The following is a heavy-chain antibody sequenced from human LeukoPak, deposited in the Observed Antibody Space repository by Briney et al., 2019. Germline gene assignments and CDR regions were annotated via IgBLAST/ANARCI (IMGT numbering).Heavy chain of an antibody. V-gene: IGHV3-33*01. CDR2: IWYDGSNK. CDR3: ARGGAPRITMVRGVIPNDY. J-gene: IGHJ4*02. D-gene: IGHD3-10*01. CDR1: GFTFSSYG. Sequence: PGRALRLSCAASGFTFSSYGMHWVRQAPGKGLEWVAVIWYDGSNKYYADSVKGRFTISRDNSKNTLYLQMNSLRAEDTAVYYCARGGAPRITMVRGVIPNDYWGQGTLVTVSS.